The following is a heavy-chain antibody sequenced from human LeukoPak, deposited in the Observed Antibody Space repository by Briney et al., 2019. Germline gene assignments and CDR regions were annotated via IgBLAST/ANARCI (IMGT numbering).Heavy chain of an antibody. CDR1: GGSISSYY. CDR2: IYYSGST. D-gene: IGHD3-3*01. CDR3: ARESPPGDFWSGYNNWFDP. Sequence: SETLSLTCTVSGGSISSYYWSWIRQPPGQGLEWIGYIYYSGSTNYNPSLKSRVTISVDTSKNQFSLKLSSVTAADTAVYYCARESPPGDFWSGYNNWFDPWGQGTLVTVSS. J-gene: IGHJ5*02. V-gene: IGHV4-59*01.